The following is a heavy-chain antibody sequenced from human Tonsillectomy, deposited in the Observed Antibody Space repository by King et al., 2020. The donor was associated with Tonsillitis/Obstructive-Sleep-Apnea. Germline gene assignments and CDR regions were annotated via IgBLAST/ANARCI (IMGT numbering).Heavy chain of an antibody. Sequence: VQLVESGGGLVQPGGSLRLSCAASGFTFSSYATSWVRQAPGKGLEWVSAISGSGGSTYYADSVKGRFTISRDNSKNTLYLQMNSLRAEDTAVYYCTRAPGSIAVLDYGMDVWGQGTTVTVSS. CDR3: TRAPGSIAVLDYGMDV. V-gene: IGHV3-23*04. D-gene: IGHD6-19*01. CDR2: ISGSGGST. J-gene: IGHJ6*02. CDR1: GFTFSSYA.